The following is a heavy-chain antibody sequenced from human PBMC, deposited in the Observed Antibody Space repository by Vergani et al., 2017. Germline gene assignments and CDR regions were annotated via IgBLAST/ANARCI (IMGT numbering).Heavy chain of an antibody. CDR2: IIPIFGTA. CDR1: GGTFSSYA. V-gene: IGHV1-69*01. D-gene: IGHD2-2*01. J-gene: IGHJ3*02. CDR3: ARERCSSTSCYFSAFDI. Sequence: QVQLVQSGAEVKKPGSSVKVSCKASGGTFSSYAISWVRQAPGQGLEWMGGIIPIFGTANYAQKFQGRVTITADESTSTAYMELSSLRSEDTAVYYCARERCSSTSCYFSAFDIWGQGTMVTVSS.